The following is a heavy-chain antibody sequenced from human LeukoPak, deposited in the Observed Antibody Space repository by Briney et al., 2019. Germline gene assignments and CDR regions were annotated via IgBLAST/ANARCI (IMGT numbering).Heavy chain of an antibody. D-gene: IGHD3-10*01. Sequence: ASVKVSCKASGYTFTSYGISWVRQAPGQGLEWMGWISAYNGNTNYAQKLQGRVTMTTDTSTSTAYMELRSLRSDDTAVYYCARGVGYGSGSSWGGFPDYWGQGTLVTVSS. J-gene: IGHJ4*02. CDR3: ARGVGYGSGSSWGGFPDY. CDR1: GYTFTSYG. V-gene: IGHV1-18*01. CDR2: ISAYNGNT.